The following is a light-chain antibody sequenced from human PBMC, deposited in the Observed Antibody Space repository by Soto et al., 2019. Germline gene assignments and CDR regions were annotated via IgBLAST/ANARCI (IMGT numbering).Light chain of an antibody. Sequence: EIVLTRSPATLSLSPGERATLSCRASQSVSSYLAWYQQKPGQAPRLLIYGASSRATGIPDRFSGSGSGTDFTLTISRLEPEDFAVNYCQQYVSPPITFGQGTRLEIK. CDR3: QQYVSPPIT. J-gene: IGKJ5*01. CDR1: QSVSSY. CDR2: GAS. V-gene: IGKV3-20*01.